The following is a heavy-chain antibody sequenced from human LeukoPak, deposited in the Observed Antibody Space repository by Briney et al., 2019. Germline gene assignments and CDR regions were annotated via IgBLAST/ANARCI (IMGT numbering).Heavy chain of an antibody. CDR2: ICPDGTVT. Sequence: QPGGSLRLSCAASGFTFSTYCMYWVRQAPGKGPMWVSRICPDGTVTNYADSVKARFIISRDNARNTVYLQMNSLRVEDTAVYYCVRDFRSADYWGQGTLVTVSS. J-gene: IGHJ4*02. CDR1: GFTFSTYC. CDR3: VRDFRSADY. V-gene: IGHV3-74*01.